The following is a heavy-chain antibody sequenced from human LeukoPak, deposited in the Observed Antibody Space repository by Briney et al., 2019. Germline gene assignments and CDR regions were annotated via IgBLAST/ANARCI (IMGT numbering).Heavy chain of an antibody. Sequence: PGGSLRLSCAASGFTFDSYSMSWVRQAPGKGLEWVSSISSSSSYIYYADSVKGRFTISRDNAKNSLYLQMNSLRAEDTAVYYCARDYYGSGSYFGYWGQGTLVTVSS. CDR2: ISSSSSYI. CDR1: GFTFDSYS. CDR3: ARDYYGSGSYFGY. V-gene: IGHV3-21*01. J-gene: IGHJ4*02. D-gene: IGHD3-10*01.